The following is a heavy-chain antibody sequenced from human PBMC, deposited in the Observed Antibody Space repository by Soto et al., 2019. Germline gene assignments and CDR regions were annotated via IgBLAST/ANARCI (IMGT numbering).Heavy chain of an antibody. D-gene: IGHD3-22*01. Sequence: PSETLSLTCTVSGGSISSSSYYWGWIRQPPGKGLEWIGSIYYSGSTYYNPSLKSRVTISVDTSKNQFSLKLSSVTAADTAVYYCARHLWDYDTLNYYYYGVPMDVWGKGTTVTVSS. CDR2: IYYSGST. CDR1: GGSISSSSYY. V-gene: IGHV4-39*01. J-gene: IGHJ6*03. CDR3: ARHLWDYDTLNYYYYGVPMDV.